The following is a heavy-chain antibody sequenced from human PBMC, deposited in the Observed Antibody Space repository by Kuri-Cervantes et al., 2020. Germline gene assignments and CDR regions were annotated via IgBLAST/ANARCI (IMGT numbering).Heavy chain of an antibody. CDR3: ARDHATSWSVRDS. CDR2: IRQDSSEI. J-gene: IGHJ4*02. V-gene: IGHV3-7*01. D-gene: IGHD2-2*01. Sequence: GGSLRLSCAASGFTFSSYCMTWVRQAPGKGLKSVANIRQDSSEIFYADSVRGRFTISRDNAKNSVYLQMNSLRAEDTAMYYCARDHATSWSVRDSWGQGTLVTVSS. CDR1: GFTFSSYC.